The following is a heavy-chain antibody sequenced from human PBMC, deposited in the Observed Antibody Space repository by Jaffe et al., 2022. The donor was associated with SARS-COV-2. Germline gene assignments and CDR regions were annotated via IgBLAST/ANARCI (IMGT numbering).Heavy chain of an antibody. V-gene: IGHV6-1*01. CDR3: ARDRTGYSSGWSPNSGYYYYYGMDV. CDR1: GDSVSSNSAA. J-gene: IGHJ6*02. D-gene: IGHD6-19*01. Sequence: QVQLQQSGPGLVKPSQTLSLTCAISGDSVSSNSAAWNWIRQSPSRGLEWLGRTYYRSKWYNDYAVSVKSRITINPDTSKNQFSLQLNSVTPEDTAVYYCARDRTGYSSGWSPNSGYYYYYGMDVWGQGTTVTVSS. CDR2: TYYRSKWYN.